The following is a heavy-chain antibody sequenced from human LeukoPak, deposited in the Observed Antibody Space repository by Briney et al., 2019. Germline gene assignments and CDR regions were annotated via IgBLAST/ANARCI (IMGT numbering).Heavy chain of an antibody. CDR1: GGSFSSYA. J-gene: IGHJ6*03. CDR2: IIPIFGTP. D-gene: IGHD3-16*01. Sequence: SVNVSCKASGGSFSSYAITWVRQAPGQGLEWVGRIIPIFGTPTYAQKFQGRVTITADMGSSTAYLELASLTSEDTARYFCAKQGAVRQDYYMDVWGSGTTVTVSS. V-gene: IGHV1-69*06. CDR3: AKQGAVRQDYYMDV.